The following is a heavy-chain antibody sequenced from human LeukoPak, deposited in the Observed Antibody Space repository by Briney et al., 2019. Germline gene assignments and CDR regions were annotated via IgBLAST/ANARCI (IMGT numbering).Heavy chain of an antibody. CDR1: GFTFSSYG. CDR2: ISYDGSNK. D-gene: IGHD3-3*01. Sequence: GGSLRLSCAASGFTFSSYGMHWVRQAPGKGLEWVAVISYDGSNKYYADSVKGRFTISRDKSKNTLYLQMNSLRAEDTAVYYCAKDRDFWSGYSDYWGQGTLVTVSS. V-gene: IGHV3-30*18. CDR3: AKDRDFWSGYSDY. J-gene: IGHJ4*02.